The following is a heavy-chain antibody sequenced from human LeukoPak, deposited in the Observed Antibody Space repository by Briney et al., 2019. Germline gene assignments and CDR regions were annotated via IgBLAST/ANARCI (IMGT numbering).Heavy chain of an antibody. D-gene: IGHD1-26*01. V-gene: IGHV4-38-2*01. CDR2: IYHSGNT. Sequence: PSETLSLTCAVSGYSISSGYYWGWIRQPPGKGLEWIGSIYHSGNTYFNSSLKSRVTLSVDTSKNQFSLKLSSVTAADTAVYYCARILLLGTTRVFDYWGQGTLVTVSS. CDR3: ARILLLGTTRVFDY. CDR1: GYSISSGYY. J-gene: IGHJ4*02.